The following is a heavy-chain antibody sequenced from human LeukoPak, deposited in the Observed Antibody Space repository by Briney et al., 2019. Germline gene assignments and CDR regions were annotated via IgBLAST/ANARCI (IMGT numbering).Heavy chain of an antibody. J-gene: IGHJ4*02. CDR3: AKTYGSGSYFAFDY. D-gene: IGHD3-10*01. Sequence: PGGSLRLSCAASGFTFSSYAMNWVRQAPGKGLEWVSTISGRGDYTYYADSVKGRFTISRDNSENTLYLQMNSLRAEDTAVYYCAKTYGSGSYFAFDYWGQGTLVTVSS. V-gene: IGHV3-23*01. CDR2: ISGRGDYT. CDR1: GFTFSSYA.